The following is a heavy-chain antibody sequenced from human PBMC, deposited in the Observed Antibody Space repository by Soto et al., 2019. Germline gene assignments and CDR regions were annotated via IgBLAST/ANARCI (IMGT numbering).Heavy chain of an antibody. CDR2: IFPSGST. CDR3: AREGGRRSPDWYFAL. CDR1: GGSISSGGYS. J-gene: IGHJ2*01. V-gene: IGHV4-30-2*01. D-gene: IGHD1-26*01. Sequence: QLQLQESGSGLVKPSQTLSLTCAVSGGSISSGGYSWSWIRQPPGKGLEWIGYIFPSGSTYYNPSLTTPVTRSVDSSKTQLSLKVNSVTAADTAVYFWAREGGRRSPDWYFALWGRGNLVTVSS.